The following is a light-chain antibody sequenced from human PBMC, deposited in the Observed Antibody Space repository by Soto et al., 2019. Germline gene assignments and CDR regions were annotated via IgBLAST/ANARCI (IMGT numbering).Light chain of an antibody. Sequence: QLVLTQPPSASATPGQRVTISCSGSSSNIGSNTVNWYQQLPGTAPKLLIYFNDQRPSGVPDRFSASKSGTSASLAISGLQSEDEADYYCAAWDDSLNAYVFGTGTKLTVL. J-gene: IGLJ1*01. CDR3: AAWDDSLNAYV. V-gene: IGLV1-44*01. CDR2: FND. CDR1: SSNIGSNT.